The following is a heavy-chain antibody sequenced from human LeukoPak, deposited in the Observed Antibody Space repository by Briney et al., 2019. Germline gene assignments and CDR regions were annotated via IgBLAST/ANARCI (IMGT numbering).Heavy chain of an antibody. Sequence: PGGSLRLSYAASGFTFSDYYMSWIRQAPGKGLEWVSYISSSGSTIYYADSVKGRFTISRDNSKNTLYLQMNSLRAEDTAVYYCARDRGYTSGMDYWGQGTLVTVSS. D-gene: IGHD1-1*01. CDR1: GFTFSDYY. CDR2: ISSSGSTI. J-gene: IGHJ4*02. V-gene: IGHV3-11*01. CDR3: ARDRGYTSGMDY.